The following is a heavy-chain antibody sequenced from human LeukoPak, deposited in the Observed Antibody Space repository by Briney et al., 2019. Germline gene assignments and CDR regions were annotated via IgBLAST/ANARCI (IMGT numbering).Heavy chain of an antibody. J-gene: IGHJ4*02. D-gene: IGHD1-26*01. CDR1: GFTFASYA. CDR2: INVYNGNT. V-gene: IGHV1-18*01. Sequence: ASVKDSCKASGFTFASYAISWVRQAPGQGLEWMGWINVYNGNTNYAQRLQGRVTMTTDTSKSTAYMELRSLRSDDTAVYYCARDRGELHLDYWGQGTLVTVSS. CDR3: ARDRGELHLDY.